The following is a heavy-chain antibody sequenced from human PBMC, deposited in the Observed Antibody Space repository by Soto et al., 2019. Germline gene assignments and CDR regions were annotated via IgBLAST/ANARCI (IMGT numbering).Heavy chain of an antibody. CDR1: GYSFTSYW. CDR2: IYPGDSDT. Sequence: GESLKISCKGSGYSFTSYWIGWVRQMPGKGLEWMGIIYPGDSDTRYSPSFQGQVTISADKSISTAYLQWSSLKASDTAMYYCARQGGDYLTYYYGMDAWGQGTTVTVSS. CDR3: ARQGGDYLTYYYGMDA. J-gene: IGHJ6*02. V-gene: IGHV5-51*01. D-gene: IGHD2-21*02.